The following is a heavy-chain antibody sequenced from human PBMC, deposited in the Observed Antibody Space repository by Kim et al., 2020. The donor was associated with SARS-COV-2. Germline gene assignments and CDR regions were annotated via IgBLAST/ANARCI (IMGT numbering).Heavy chain of an antibody. D-gene: IGHD2-2*01. CDR2: IYYSGST. CDR3: ARDRGSTSCYGVCAFDI. V-gene: IGHV4-59*13. CDR1: GGSISSYY. J-gene: IGHJ3*02. Sequence: SETLSLTCTVSGGSISSYYWSWIRQPPGKGLEWIGYIYYSGSTNYNPSLKSRVTISVDTSKNQFSLKLSSVTAADTAVYYCARDRGSTSCYGVCAFDIWGQGTMVTVSS.